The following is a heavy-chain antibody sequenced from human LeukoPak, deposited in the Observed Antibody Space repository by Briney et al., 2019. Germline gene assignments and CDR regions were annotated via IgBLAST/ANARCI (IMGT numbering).Heavy chain of an antibody. J-gene: IGHJ5*01. D-gene: IGHD3-10*01. CDR3: AKEGAYPIITYDS. Sequence: TGGSLRLSCVASGFTFSSYWMNWVRQAPGKGLEWVANIKRDGNEKNYVDSVRGRFSISRDNAKNSLYLQMDSLRAEDTAVYYCAKEGAYPIITYDSWGQGALVTVSS. V-gene: IGHV3-7*01. CDR1: GFTFSSYW. CDR2: IKRDGNEK.